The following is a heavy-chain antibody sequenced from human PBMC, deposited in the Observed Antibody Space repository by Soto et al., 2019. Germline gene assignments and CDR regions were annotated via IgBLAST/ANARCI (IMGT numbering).Heavy chain of an antibody. V-gene: IGHV1-8*01. J-gene: IGHJ4*02. Sequence: QVQLVQSGAEVRKPGASVKVSCEASGYTFTSYDIYWVRQATGQGLEWMGWMNPNTGNSGYAQKFQGRVTMTSDTSISTAHMELSSLRSEDTAVYDCARRAETNGWNGFGADKYYFDFWGQGTLVTVSS. D-gene: IGHD1-1*01. CDR1: GYTFTSYD. CDR2: MNPNTGNS. CDR3: ARRAETNGWNGFGADKYYFDF.